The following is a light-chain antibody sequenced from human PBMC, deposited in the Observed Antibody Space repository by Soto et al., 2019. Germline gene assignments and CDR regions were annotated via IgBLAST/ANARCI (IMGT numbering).Light chain of an antibody. CDR1: SGHSSYA. CDR2: LNSDGSH. Sequence: QPVLTQSPSASASLGASVKLTCTLSSGHSSYAIAWHQQQPEKGPRYLMKLNSDGSHSKGDGTPDRFSGSSSGAERYLTISSLQSEDEADYYCQTWGTGIQVFGTGTKVTVL. V-gene: IGLV4-69*01. J-gene: IGLJ1*01. CDR3: QTWGTGIQV.